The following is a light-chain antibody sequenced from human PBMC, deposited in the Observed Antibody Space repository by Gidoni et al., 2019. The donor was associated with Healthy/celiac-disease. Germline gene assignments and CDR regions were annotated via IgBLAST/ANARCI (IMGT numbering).Light chain of an antibody. Sequence: QSALTQPASVSGSPGQSITISCTGNRSDVGGYNYVSWYQQHPGKAPKLMISEVSNRPSGVSNRFSGSKSGNTASLTISVLQAEDEADYYCSSYTSSSTRVFGGGTKLTVL. J-gene: IGLJ3*02. CDR2: EVS. CDR3: SSYTSSSTRV. V-gene: IGLV2-14*01. CDR1: RSDVGGYNY.